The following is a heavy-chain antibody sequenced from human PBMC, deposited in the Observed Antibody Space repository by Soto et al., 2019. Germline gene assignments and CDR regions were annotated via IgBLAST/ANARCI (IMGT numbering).Heavy chain of an antibody. Sequence: VQLVQSGAEVKKPGSSVKVSCKASGGSFNSFAINWVRQAPGQGLEWMGGIIPIIGAASYGQRIQGRVTITAHESTSTAFMGLSSLRADESAGYFCATKGECGGDCYVYRMDIWGQGTTITVS. D-gene: IGHD2-21*02. CDR1: GGSFNSFA. CDR2: IIPIIGAA. J-gene: IGHJ6*02. V-gene: IGHV1-69*01. CDR3: ATKGECGGDCYVYRMDI.